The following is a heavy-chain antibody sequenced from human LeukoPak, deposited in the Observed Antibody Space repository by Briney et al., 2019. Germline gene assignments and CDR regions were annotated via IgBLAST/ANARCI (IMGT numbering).Heavy chain of an antibody. D-gene: IGHD3-22*01. CDR2: IWYDGSNK. Sequence: PGGSLRLSCAASGFTFSSYGMHWVRQAPGKGLEWVAVIWYDGSNKYYADSVKGRFTISRDNSKNTLYLQMNSLRAEDTAVYCCARAGMDYDSSGYYYWGQGTLVTVSS. J-gene: IGHJ4*02. V-gene: IGHV3-33*01. CDR3: ARAGMDYDSSGYYY. CDR1: GFTFSSYG.